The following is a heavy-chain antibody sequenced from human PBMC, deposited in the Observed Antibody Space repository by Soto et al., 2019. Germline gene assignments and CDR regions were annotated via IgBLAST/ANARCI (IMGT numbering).Heavy chain of an antibody. D-gene: IGHD2-15*01. V-gene: IGHV3-9*01. CDR2: ISWNSGSI. CDR3: TKGGYSWYSSLDY. J-gene: IGHJ4*02. Sequence: EVQLVESGGGLVQPGRSLRLSCAASGFTFDDYAMHWVRQAPGKGLEWGSGISWNSGSIGYADSVKGRFTISKDNAKNSLYLQMNSLRAEDTALYYFTKGGYSWYSSLDYWGQGTLVTVSS. CDR1: GFTFDDYA.